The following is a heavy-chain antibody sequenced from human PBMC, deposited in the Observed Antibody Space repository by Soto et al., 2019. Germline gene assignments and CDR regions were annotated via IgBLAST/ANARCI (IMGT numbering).Heavy chain of an antibody. CDR1: GGSISSYY. D-gene: IGHD3-10*01. J-gene: IGHJ3*02. CDR3: ARGGEGDAFDI. V-gene: IGHV4-59*01. CDR2: IYYSGST. Sequence: SETLSLTCTVSGGSISSYYWSWIRQPPGKGLEWIGYIYYSGSTNYNPSLKSRVTISVDTSKNQFSLKLSSVTAADTAVYYCARGGEGDAFDIWGQGTMVTVSS.